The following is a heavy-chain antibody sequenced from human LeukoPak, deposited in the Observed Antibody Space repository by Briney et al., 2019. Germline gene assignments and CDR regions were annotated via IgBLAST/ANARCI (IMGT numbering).Heavy chain of an antibody. V-gene: IGHV3-23*01. CDR1: GFTFSSYG. D-gene: IGHD2-15*01. Sequence: GGSLRLSCAASGFTFSSYGMSWVRQAPGKGLEWVSAISGSGGSTYYADSVKGRFTISRDNSKNTLYLQMNSLRAEDTAVYYCAKSPRRYCSGGSCYMDYWGQGTLVTVSS. CDR2: ISGSGGST. CDR3: AKSPRRYCSGGSCYMDY. J-gene: IGHJ4*02.